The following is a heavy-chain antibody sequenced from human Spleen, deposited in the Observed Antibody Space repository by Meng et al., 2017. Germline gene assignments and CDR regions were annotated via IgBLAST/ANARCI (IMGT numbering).Heavy chain of an antibody. CDR2: IYHGGTT. J-gene: IGHJ4*02. CDR3: ARDLRAYSTSPFDY. Sequence: QVHLQESGPRLVKPSQTLSLTCAVSGGSISSSNSWSWVRQPPGKGLEWIGEIYHGGTTSYNPSLKSRVTISVDRSKNQFSLNLSSVTAADTAVYYCARDLRAYSTSPFDYWGQGTLVTVSS. V-gene: IGHV4-4*02. D-gene: IGHD6-6*01. CDR1: GGSISSSNS.